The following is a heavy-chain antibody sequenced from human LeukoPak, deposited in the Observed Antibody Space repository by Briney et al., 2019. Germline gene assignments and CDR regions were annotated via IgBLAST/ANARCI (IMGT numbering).Heavy chain of an antibody. CDR2: ISGRGYST. V-gene: IGHV3-23*01. CDR3: AKINREGATTGSGGPGNFDY. J-gene: IGHJ4*02. CDR1: GFTFSNAW. Sequence: PGGSLRLSCAASGFTFSNAWMSWVRQAPGKGLEWVSSISGRGYSTYYADSVKGRFTIFRDTSKNTVYLQMNSLRVEDTSIYYCAKINREGATTGSGGPGNFDYWGQGTLVTVSS. D-gene: IGHD1-26*01.